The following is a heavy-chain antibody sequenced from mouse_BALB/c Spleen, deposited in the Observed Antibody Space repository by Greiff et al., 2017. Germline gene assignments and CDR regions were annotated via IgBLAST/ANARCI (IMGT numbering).Heavy chain of an antibody. CDR1: GFAFSSYD. D-gene: IGHD1-1*01. CDR3: ARQGYGSSYYWYFDV. Sequence: EVQLVESGGGLVKPGGSLKLSCAASGFAFSSYDMSWVRQTPEKRLEWVAYISSGGGSTYYPDTVKGRFTISRDNAKNTLYLQMSSLKSEDTAMYYCARQGYGSSYYWYFDVWGAGTTVTVSS. CDR2: ISSGGGST. V-gene: IGHV5-12-1*01. J-gene: IGHJ1*01.